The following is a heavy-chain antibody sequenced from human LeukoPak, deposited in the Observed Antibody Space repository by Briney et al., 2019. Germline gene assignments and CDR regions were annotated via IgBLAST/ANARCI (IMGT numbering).Heavy chain of an antibody. CDR1: GGSISSYY. J-gene: IGHJ2*01. Sequence: SETLSRTCTVSGGSISSYYLSWIRQPPGKGLEWIGYIYYSGSTNYNPSLKSRVTMSVDTSKNQFSLKLSSVTAADTAVYYCARRGGGSGSYWSRYFDLWGRGTLVTVSS. D-gene: IGHD3-10*01. CDR3: ARRGGGSGSYWSRYFDL. CDR2: IYYSGST. V-gene: IGHV4-59*12.